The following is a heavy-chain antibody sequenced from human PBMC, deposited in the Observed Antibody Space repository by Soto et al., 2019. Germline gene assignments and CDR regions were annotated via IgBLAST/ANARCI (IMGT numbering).Heavy chain of an antibody. J-gene: IGHJ5*02. V-gene: IGHV4-31*03. CDR3: ARDNYDSSGYYYLGLGTKRYWFDP. Sequence: PSETLSLTCTVSGGSISSGGYYWSWIRQHPGKGLEGIGYIDYSGSTYYTPSLKSRVTISVDTSKNQFSLKLSSVTAADTAVYYCARDNYDSSGYYYLGLGTKRYWFDPWGQGTLVTVSS. D-gene: IGHD3-22*01. CDR1: GGSISSGGYY. CDR2: IDYSGST.